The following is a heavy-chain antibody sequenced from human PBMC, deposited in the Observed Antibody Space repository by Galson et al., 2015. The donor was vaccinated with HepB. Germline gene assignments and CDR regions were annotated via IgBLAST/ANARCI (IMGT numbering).Heavy chain of an antibody. J-gene: IGHJ6*02. Sequence: SLRLSCAASGFTFSSYAMHWVRQAPGKGLEWVAVISYDGSNKYYADSVKGRFTISRDNSKNTLYLQMNSLRAEDTAVYYCARAWSERITIFGVARNPYGMDVWGQGTTVTVSS. D-gene: IGHD3-3*01. V-gene: IGHV3-30*04. CDR2: ISYDGSNK. CDR1: GFTFSSYA. CDR3: ARAWSERITIFGVARNPYGMDV.